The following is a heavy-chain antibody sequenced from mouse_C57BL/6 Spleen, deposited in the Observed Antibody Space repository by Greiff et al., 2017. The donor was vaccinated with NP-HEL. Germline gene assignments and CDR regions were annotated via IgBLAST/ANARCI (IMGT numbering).Heavy chain of an antibody. CDR3: TREGGPWFAY. CDR2: IDPETGGT. V-gene: IGHV1-15*01. CDR1: GYTFTDYE. J-gene: IGHJ3*01. Sequence: QVQLKESGAELVRPGASVTLSCKASGYTFTDYEMHWVKQTPVHGLEWIGAIDPETGGTAYNQKFKGKAILTADKSSSTAYMELRSLTSEDSAVYYCTREGGPWFAYWGQGTLVTVSA.